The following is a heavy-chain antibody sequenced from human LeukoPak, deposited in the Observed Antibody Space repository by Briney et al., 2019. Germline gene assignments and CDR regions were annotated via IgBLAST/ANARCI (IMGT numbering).Heavy chain of an antibody. CDR2: IWYDGSNK. V-gene: IGHV3-33*06. J-gene: IGHJ4*02. Sequence: PGRSLRLSCAASGFTFSNSGMHWVRQAPGKGLEWVAIIWYDGSNKYYADSVKGRFTISRDNSKNTLYLQMNSLRAEDTAVYYCAKDRDGCSSTSCYRYLDYWGQGTLVTVSS. CDR1: GFTFSNSG. CDR3: AKDRDGCSSTSCYRYLDY. D-gene: IGHD2-2*01.